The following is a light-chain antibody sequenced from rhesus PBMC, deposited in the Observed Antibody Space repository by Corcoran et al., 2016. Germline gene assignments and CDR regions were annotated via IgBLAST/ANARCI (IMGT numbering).Light chain of an antibody. Sequence: ETVVTQSPATLSLSLGESATLPFMASQSVGSYLAWYQKKPGQAPWHLIYVASSRATGIPDRVRGSGSGTDFPLTFSSLEPEDVGLYYCQQSSNLWTFGQGTKVEI. V-gene: IGKV3-24*04. CDR2: VAS. J-gene: IGKJ1*01. CDR3: QQSSNLWT. CDR1: QSVGSY.